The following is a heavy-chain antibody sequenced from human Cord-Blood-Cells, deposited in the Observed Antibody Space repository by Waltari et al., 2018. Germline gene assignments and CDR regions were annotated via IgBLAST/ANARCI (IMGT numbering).Heavy chain of an antibody. V-gene: IGHV4-4*07. J-gene: IGHJ4*02. CDR3: AREATTVVDY. D-gene: IGHD4-17*01. Sequence: QVQLQEPGPGLAKPAETLSLTCTVSGGSIRTYYWSWIRQPAGKGLEWIGRIYTSGSTNYNPALKSRVTMSVDTSKNQFSLKLSSVTAADTAVYYCAREATTVVDYWGQGTLVTVSS. CDR1: GGSIRTYY. CDR2: IYTSGST.